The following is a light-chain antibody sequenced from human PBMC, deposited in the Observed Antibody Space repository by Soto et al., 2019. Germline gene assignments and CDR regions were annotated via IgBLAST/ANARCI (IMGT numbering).Light chain of an antibody. V-gene: IGKV1-5*03. J-gene: IGKJ1*01. CDR1: QSISSW. CDR2: KAS. CDR3: QQYNSYWT. Sequence: DVKITQSPSNLSATVGDRVTITCRASQSISSWLAWYQQKPGKAPKLLIYKASSLESGVPSRFRGSGSGTEIPLTISSLQHDDFATYYCQQYNSYWTFGQGTNVDIK.